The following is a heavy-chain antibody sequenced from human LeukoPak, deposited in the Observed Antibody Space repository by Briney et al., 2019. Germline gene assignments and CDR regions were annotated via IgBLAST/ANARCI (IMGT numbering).Heavy chain of an antibody. CDR1: GYTLTELS. Sequence: GASVKVSCKVSGYTLTELSMHWVRQAPGKGLEWMGGFDPEDGETIYAQKFQGRVTMTEDTSTDTAYMELSSLRSEGTAVYYCATDGSSWYPTNFDYWGQGTLVTVSS. V-gene: IGHV1-24*01. CDR3: ATDGSSWYPTNFDY. D-gene: IGHD6-13*01. CDR2: FDPEDGET. J-gene: IGHJ4*02.